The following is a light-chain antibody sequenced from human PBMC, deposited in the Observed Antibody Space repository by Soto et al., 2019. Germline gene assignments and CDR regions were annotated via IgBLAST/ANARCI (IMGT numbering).Light chain of an antibody. CDR2: ATS. CDR3: QEYDNSPGYT. CDR1: QSVSSRD. J-gene: IGKJ2*01. Sequence: PGERATLSCRASQSVSSRDLAWYQQKPGQAPRLLIYATSSRAAGIPDRFSGSGSGTDFTLTISRLEPEDFAVYYCQEYDNSPGYTFGQGTKGDIK. V-gene: IGKV3-20*01.